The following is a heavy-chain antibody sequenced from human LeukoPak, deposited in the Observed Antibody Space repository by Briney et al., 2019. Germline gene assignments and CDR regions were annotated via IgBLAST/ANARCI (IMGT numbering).Heavy chain of an antibody. D-gene: IGHD1/OR15-1a*01. Sequence: SETLSLTCTVSGGSISSYYWSWIRQPPGKGLEWIGYIYYSGSTNYNPSLKSRVTISVDTSKNQFSLKLSSVTAADTALYYCAKSFWWHDELEQLFDYWGQGTLVTVSS. CDR2: IYYSGST. J-gene: IGHJ4*02. CDR1: GGSISSYY. V-gene: IGHV4-59*01. CDR3: AKSFWWHDELEQLFDY.